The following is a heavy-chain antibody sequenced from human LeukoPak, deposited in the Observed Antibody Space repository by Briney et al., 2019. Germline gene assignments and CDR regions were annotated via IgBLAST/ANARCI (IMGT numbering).Heavy chain of an antibody. CDR3: ARVVDTAMVPFYFDL. Sequence: GESLKISCKGSGYIFTNYWIGWVRQMPGKGLEWMGIIHPGDSDARYSPSSQGQVTFSVDKYINTAYLHWSRLKASDTAMYYCARVVDTAMVPFYFDLWGQGTLVIVSS. CDR2: IHPGDSDA. CDR1: GYIFTNYW. J-gene: IGHJ4*02. D-gene: IGHD5-18*01. V-gene: IGHV5-51*01.